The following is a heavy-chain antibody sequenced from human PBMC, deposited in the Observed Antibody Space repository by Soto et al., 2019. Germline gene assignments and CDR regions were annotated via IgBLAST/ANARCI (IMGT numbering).Heavy chain of an antibody. CDR1: GYTFTSYG. D-gene: IGHD3-3*01. V-gene: IGHV1-18*01. J-gene: IGHJ4*02. Sequence: QVQLVQSGAEVKKPGASVKVSCKASGYTFTSYGISWVRQAPGQGLEWMGWISAYNGNTNYAQKLQGRVTMTTDTSTSTAYMELRSLRSDYTPVYYCARDSDWINDDFWSGMILQDYWGQGTLVTVSS. CDR3: ARDSDWINDDFWSGMILQDY. CDR2: ISAYNGNT.